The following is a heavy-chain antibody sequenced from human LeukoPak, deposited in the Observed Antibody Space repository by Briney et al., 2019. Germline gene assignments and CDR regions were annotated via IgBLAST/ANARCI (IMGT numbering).Heavy chain of an antibody. CDR1: GGSISSGYY. V-gene: IGHV4-38-2*02. Sequence: SETLSLTCTVSGGSISSGYYWGWIRQPPGKGLEWIGIIYHSGSTYFNPSLKSRVTISVDTSKNQFSLKLTSVTAADTAVYYCARLPDPWGQGTLVTVSS. CDR2: IYHSGST. CDR3: ARLPDP. J-gene: IGHJ5*02.